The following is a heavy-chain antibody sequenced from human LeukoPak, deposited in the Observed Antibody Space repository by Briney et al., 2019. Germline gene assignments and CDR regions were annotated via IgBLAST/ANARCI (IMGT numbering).Heavy chain of an antibody. CDR1: GFTFSSYA. V-gene: IGHV3-30-3*01. Sequence: GSLRLSCAASGFTFSSYAMHWVRQAPGKGLEWVAVISYDGSNKYYADSVKGRFTISRDNAKNSLYLQMNSLRAEDTALYYCAKDMRDSSGWYGFDYWGQGTLVTVSS. D-gene: IGHD6-19*01. CDR2: ISYDGSNK. CDR3: AKDMRDSSGWYGFDY. J-gene: IGHJ4*02.